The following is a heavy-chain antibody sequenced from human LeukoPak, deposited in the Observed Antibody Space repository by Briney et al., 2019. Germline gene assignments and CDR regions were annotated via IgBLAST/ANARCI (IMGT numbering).Heavy chain of an antibody. J-gene: IGHJ4*02. CDR3: ARAVAGLYFDY. CDR2: INSDGSST. Sequence: GGSLRLSCAASGFTFSSYWMHWVRQAPGKGLVWVSRINSDGSSTSYADSVKGRFTISRDNAKNTLYLQMNSLRAEDTAVYYCARAVAGLYFDYWGQGTLVTVSS. D-gene: IGHD6-19*01. CDR1: GFTFSSYW. V-gene: IGHV3-74*01.